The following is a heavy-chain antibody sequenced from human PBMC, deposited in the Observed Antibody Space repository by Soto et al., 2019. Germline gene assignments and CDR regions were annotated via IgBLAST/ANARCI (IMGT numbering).Heavy chain of an antibody. D-gene: IGHD5-18*01. CDR2: IYPGDSDT. CDR1: GYSFTSNW. CDR3: ARRRRYSYPPTGMDV. J-gene: IGHJ6*02. Sequence: PGESLKISCKGSGYSFTSNWIAWVRQMPGRGLECMGIIYPGDSDTRYSPSFQGQVTISADKSISTAYLQWSSLKASDTAMYYCARRRRYSYPPTGMDVWGQGTQVTVS. V-gene: IGHV5-51*01.